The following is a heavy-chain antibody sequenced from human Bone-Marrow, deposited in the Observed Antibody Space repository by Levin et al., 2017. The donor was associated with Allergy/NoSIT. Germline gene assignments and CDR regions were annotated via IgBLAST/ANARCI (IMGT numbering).Heavy chain of an antibody. J-gene: IGHJ4*02. V-gene: IGHV3-30*18. CDR1: GFTFSSYG. Sequence: GGSLRLSCAASGFTFSSYGMHWVRQAPGKGLEWVAVISYDGSNKYYADSVKGRFTISRDNSKNTLYLQMNSLRAEDTAVYYCANLPINSSSWYGGQGTLVTVSS. CDR3: ANLPINSSSWY. D-gene: IGHD6-13*01. CDR2: ISYDGSNK.